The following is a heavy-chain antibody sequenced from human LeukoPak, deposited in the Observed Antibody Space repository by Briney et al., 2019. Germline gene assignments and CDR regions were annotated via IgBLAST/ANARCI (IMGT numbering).Heavy chain of an antibody. Sequence: PLASVKVSCKASGYTFTSYYMHWVRQAPGQGLEWMGIINPSGGSTSYAQKFQGRVTMTRDTSTSTVYMELSSLRSEDTAVYYCARMYYYDSSGHDAFDIWGQGTMVTVSS. CDR1: GYTFTSYY. CDR3: ARMYYYDSSGHDAFDI. V-gene: IGHV1-46*01. D-gene: IGHD3-22*01. CDR2: INPSGGST. J-gene: IGHJ3*02.